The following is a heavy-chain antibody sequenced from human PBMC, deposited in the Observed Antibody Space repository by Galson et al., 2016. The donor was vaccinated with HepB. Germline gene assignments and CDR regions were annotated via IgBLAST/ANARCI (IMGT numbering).Heavy chain of an antibody. Sequence: SLRLPCAASGFFFSTYNMNWVRQAPGKGLEWVSSISTPGSDLFYADSLKGRFTISRDNAKNSLYLEMTSLRPEDTAIYYCARDHRYWGSMYYFDYWGQGTLVTVSS. CDR1: GFFFSTYN. CDR2: ISTPGSDL. J-gene: IGHJ4*02. D-gene: IGHD7-27*01. CDR3: ARDHRYWGSMYYFDY. V-gene: IGHV3-21*06.